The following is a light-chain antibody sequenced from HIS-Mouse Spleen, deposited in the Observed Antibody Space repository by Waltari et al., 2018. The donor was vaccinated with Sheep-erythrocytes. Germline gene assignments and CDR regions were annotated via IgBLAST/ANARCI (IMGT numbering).Light chain of an antibody. V-gene: IGLV2-11*01. J-gene: IGLJ1*01. CDR2: DVS. CDR1: SSDVGGYTY. CDR3: CSYAGSYNHV. Sequence: QSALTQPRSVSGSPGQSVTNACTGPSSDVGGYTYVSWYQQHPGKAPQLMIYDVSKRPSGVPDRFSGSKSGNTASLTISGLQAEDEADYYCCSYAGSYNHVFAPGTKVTVL.